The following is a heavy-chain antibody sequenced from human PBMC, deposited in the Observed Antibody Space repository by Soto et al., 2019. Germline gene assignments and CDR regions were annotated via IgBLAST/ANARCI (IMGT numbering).Heavy chain of an antibody. CDR3: ARGAVWSGNSPEYFQH. V-gene: IGHV1-69*02. CDR1: GGTFSSYT. D-gene: IGHD3-10*01. Sequence: QVQLVQSGAEVKKPGSSVKVSCKASGGTFSSYTISWVRQAPGQGLEWMGRIIPILGIANYAQKFQGRVTITADKSTSTAYMELSSLRSEDTTVYYCARGAVWSGNSPEYFQHWGQGTLVTVSS. J-gene: IGHJ1*01. CDR2: IIPILGIA.